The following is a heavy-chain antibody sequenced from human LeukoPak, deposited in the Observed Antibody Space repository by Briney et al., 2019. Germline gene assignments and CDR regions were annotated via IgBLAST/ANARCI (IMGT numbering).Heavy chain of an antibody. CDR3: ARHVMSGYYPHYYYYGMDV. J-gene: IGHJ6*02. CDR1: GYSFTSYW. CDR2: IYPGDSDT. Sequence: GESLKISCKGSGYSFTSYWIGWVCQMPGKGLEWMGIIYPGDSDTRYSPSFQGQVTISADKSISTAYLQWSSLKASDTAMYYCARHVMSGYYPHYYYYGMDVWGQGTTVTVSS. D-gene: IGHD3-22*01. V-gene: IGHV5-51*01.